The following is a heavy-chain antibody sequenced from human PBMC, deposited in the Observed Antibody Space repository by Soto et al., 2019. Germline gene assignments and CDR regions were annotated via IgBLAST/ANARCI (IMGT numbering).Heavy chain of an antibody. CDR3: ANRGHYFFDY. J-gene: IGHJ4*02. CDR2: FSGSSGNI. CDR1: GFTFSSSI. V-gene: IGHV3-23*01. D-gene: IGHD3-3*01. Sequence: EVQLLESGGGLVQHGGSLRLSCAASGFTFSSSIMSWVRQAPGKGLEWVSTFSGSSGNIYYADSVKGRFTISRDNSKNTLNLQMNSLRAEDTAVYYCANRGHYFFDYWGQGTLVTVSS.